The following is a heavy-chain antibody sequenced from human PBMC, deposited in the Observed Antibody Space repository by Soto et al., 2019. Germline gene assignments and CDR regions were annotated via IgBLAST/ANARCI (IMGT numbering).Heavy chain of an antibody. V-gene: IGHV4-30-2*01. J-gene: IGHJ6*02. Sequence: PSETLSLTCAVSGGSISSGGYSWSWIRQPPGKGLEWIGYIYHSGSTYYNPSLKSRVTISVDRSKNQFSLKLSSVTAADTAVYYCARGGFAAAAGTNQKKYGMDVWGQGTTVTVSS. CDR3: ARGGFAAAAGTNQKKYGMDV. CDR2: IYHSGST. CDR1: GGSISSGGYS. D-gene: IGHD6-13*01.